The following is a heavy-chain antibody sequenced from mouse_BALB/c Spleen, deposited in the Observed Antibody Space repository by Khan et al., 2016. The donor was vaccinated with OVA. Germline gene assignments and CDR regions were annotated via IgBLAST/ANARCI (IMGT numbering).Heavy chain of an antibody. CDR2: IAPANGNT. Sequence: VQLKESGAELVKPGASVKLSCTASGFNIKDTYMHWVKQRPEQGLEWIGRIAPANGNTKYDPKFQGKATITADTSSHTSYLQLSSLTSEATAVYYCARPSYDPRDFDVWGAGTTVTVSS. CDR1: GFNIKDTY. CDR3: ARPSYDPRDFDV. J-gene: IGHJ1*01. D-gene: IGHD2-3*01. V-gene: IGHV14-3*02.